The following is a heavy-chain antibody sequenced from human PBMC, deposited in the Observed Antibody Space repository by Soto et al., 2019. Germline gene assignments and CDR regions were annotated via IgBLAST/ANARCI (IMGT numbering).Heavy chain of an antibody. CDR2: ISYNGNV. Sequence: QLQLQESGPGLVTPSETLSLTCSVSGGSFSNTIYYWAWVRQPPGKGLEWIGSISYNGNVFYNPSLKGRVTISVDSSKSQFSLKVTSVTAADTAVYYCARHMRAVASPLGYWGQGALVTVSS. CDR3: ARHMRAVASPLGY. CDR1: GGSFSNTIYY. V-gene: IGHV4-39*01. D-gene: IGHD6-19*01. J-gene: IGHJ4*02.